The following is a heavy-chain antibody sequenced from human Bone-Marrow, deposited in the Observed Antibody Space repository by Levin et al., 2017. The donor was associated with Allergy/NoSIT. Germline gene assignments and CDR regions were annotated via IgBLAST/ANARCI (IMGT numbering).Heavy chain of an antibody. J-gene: IGHJ4*02. Sequence: GGSLRLSCAVSGFSVTTYALNWVRQAPGKGLEWVSTLSDSGYGTYYADSVKGRFTISRDTSKNTLFLQMDSLRAEDTAVYYCAKAQGSGNYLVTFDYWGQGTLVTVSS. CDR2: LSDSGYGT. V-gene: IGHV3-23*01. D-gene: IGHD3-10*01. CDR3: AKAQGSGNYLVTFDY. CDR1: GFSVTTYA.